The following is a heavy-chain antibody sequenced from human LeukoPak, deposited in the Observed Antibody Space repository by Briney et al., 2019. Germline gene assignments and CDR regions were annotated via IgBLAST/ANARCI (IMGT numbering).Heavy chain of an antibody. V-gene: IGHV3-74*01. J-gene: IGHJ4*02. Sequence: GGSLRLSCAASGNYWMHWVRQAPGKGLVWVSRINSDGSSTSYADSVKGRFTISRDNAKNTLYLQMNSLRAEDTAVYYCARATVTLDYWGQGTLVTVSS. CDR3: ARATVTLDY. CDR2: INSDGSST. CDR1: GNYW. D-gene: IGHD4-17*01.